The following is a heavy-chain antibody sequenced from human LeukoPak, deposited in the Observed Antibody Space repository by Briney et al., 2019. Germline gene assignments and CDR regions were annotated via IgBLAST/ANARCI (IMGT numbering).Heavy chain of an antibody. CDR2: IYYSGST. D-gene: IGHD3-10*01. CDR3: ARAAKYYDSGSYYFQDYYYYMDV. Sequence: SETLSLTCTVSGGSISSYYWSWIRQPPGKGLEWIGYIYYSGSTNYNPSLKSRVTISVDTSKNQFSLKLSSVTAADTAVYYCARAAKYYDSGSYYFQDYYYYMDVWGKGTTVT. J-gene: IGHJ6*03. CDR1: GGSISSYY. V-gene: IGHV4-59*01.